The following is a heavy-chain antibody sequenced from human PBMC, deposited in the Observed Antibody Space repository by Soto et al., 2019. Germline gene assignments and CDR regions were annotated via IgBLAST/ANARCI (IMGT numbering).Heavy chain of an antibody. J-gene: IGHJ4*02. Sequence: EVQLLESGGGLVQPGGSLRLSCAASGFTFSSYAMSWVRQAPGKGLEWVSAISGSGGGTYYADSVKGRFTISRDNSKNTLYLQMNRLRAEDTAVYYCAKAPYGVTFPFDYWGQGTLVTVSS. V-gene: IGHV3-23*01. D-gene: IGHD4-4*01. CDR2: ISGSGGGT. CDR3: AKAPYGVTFPFDY. CDR1: GFTFSSYA.